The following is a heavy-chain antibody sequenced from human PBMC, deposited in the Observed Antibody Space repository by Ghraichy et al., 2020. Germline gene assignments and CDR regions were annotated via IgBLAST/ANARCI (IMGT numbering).Heavy chain of an antibody. V-gene: IGHV3-7*01. J-gene: IGHJ5*02. CDR1: GFTFSSYW. Sequence: GGSLRLSCAASGFTFSSYWMSWVRQAPGKGLEWVANIKQDGSEKYYVDSVKGRFTISRDNAKNSLYLQMNSLRAEDTAVYYCARVGDSSSWYVWFDPWGQGTLVTVSS. D-gene: IGHD6-13*01. CDR3: ARVGDSSSWYVWFDP. CDR2: IKQDGSEK.